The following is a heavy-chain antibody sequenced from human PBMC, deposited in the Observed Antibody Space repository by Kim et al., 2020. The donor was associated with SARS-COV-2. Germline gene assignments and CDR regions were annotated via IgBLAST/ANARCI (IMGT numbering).Heavy chain of an antibody. Sequence: QKFQGRVTMTRNTSISTAYMELSSLRSEDTAVYYCARGFGDYVGGSDFDYWGQGTLVTVSS. J-gene: IGHJ4*02. V-gene: IGHV1-8*01. CDR3: ARGFGDYVGGSDFDY. D-gene: IGHD4-17*01.